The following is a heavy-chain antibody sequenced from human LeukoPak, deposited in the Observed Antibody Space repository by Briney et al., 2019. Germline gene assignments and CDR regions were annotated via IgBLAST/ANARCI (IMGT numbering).Heavy chain of an antibody. Sequence: GESLRISCKGSGXSFTSYCITWVRQMPGKGLERMGRIDPSDSYTNYSPSFQGHVTISADKSISTAYLQWSSLKASDTAMSYCARHMYNSGGSADYWGQGTLVSVSS. J-gene: IGHJ4*02. D-gene: IGHD6-19*01. CDR1: GXSFTSYC. V-gene: IGHV5-10-1*01. CDR2: IDPSDSYT. CDR3: ARHMYNSGGSADY.